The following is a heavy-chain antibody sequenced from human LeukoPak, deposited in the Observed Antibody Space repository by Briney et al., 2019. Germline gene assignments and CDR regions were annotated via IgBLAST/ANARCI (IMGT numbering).Heavy chain of an antibody. CDR3: ARRRGNSFYGMDV. CDR1: GGSISSGDYY. Sequence: SQTLSLTCTVSGGSISSGDYYWTWIRQPPGTGLEWIGYIYYSGSTYYNPSLESRVTIFVDTSKDQFSLKLPSVTAADTAVYYCARRRGNSFYGMDVWGQGTTVTVSS. CDR2: IYYSGST. D-gene: IGHD2-21*01. J-gene: IGHJ6*02. V-gene: IGHV4-30-4*01.